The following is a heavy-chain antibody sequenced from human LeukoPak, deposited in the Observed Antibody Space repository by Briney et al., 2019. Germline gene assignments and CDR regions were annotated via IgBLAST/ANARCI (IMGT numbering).Heavy chain of an antibody. Sequence: PGGSLRLSCAASGFTFHNSAMHWVRQAPGRGLEWVSLVSADGGSTYYADSAKGRFTISRDNSKSCLYLQMNRLTTEDTALYYCSPYDWNYLGDYWGQGTLVTVSS. J-gene: IGHJ4*02. CDR1: GFTFHNSA. V-gene: IGHV3-43*02. CDR2: VSADGGST. D-gene: IGHD1-7*01. CDR3: SPYDWNYLGDY.